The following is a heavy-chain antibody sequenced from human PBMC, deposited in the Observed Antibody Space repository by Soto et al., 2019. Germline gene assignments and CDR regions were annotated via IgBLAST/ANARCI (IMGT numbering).Heavy chain of an antibody. V-gene: IGHV3-23*01. D-gene: IGHD2-21*02. J-gene: IGHJ4*02. CDR3: AIDAVYGDGLWLAGN. CDR2: MTGSGGDI. CDR1: GFSVSRYA. Sequence: EVQLLESGGGLVQPGGSLRLSCAASGFSVSRYAMMWVRQPPGKGQEWVAGMTGSGGDIRYADPVKGRFTISKDNSKNTLYLQMNSMRAEDTAIYYCAIDAVYGDGLWLAGNWGQGTLVTVSS.